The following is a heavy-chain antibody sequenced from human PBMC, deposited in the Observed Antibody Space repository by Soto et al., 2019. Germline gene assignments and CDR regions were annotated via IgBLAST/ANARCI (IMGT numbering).Heavy chain of an antibody. Sequence: GESLKISCKGSGYSFTSYWIGWVRQMPGKGLEWMGIIYPGDSDTRYSPSFQGQVTISADKSINTAYLQWSSLKASDTAMYYCARQPRGSLYSGSYQGTFDIWGQGTMVTVSS. CDR1: GYSFTSYW. J-gene: IGHJ3*02. CDR3: ARQPRGSLYSGSYQGTFDI. D-gene: IGHD1-26*01. V-gene: IGHV5-51*01. CDR2: IYPGDSDT.